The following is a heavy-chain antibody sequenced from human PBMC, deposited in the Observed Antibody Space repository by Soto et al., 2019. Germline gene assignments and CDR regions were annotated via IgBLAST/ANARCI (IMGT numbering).Heavy chain of an antibody. J-gene: IGHJ6*02. CDR3: ARVSTGSNCGKPDYYYYGIDV. V-gene: IGHV6-1*01. D-gene: IGHD1-26*01. CDR1: GDSVTSNSAA. Sequence: SQTLSLTCAISGDSVTSNSAAWNWIRQSPSRGLEWLGRTYYRSEWYNDYAISVKSRITINPDTSKNQFSLHLNSVTPEDTAVYFCARVSTGSNCGKPDYYYYGIDVWGQGTTVTVSS. CDR2: TYYRSEWYN.